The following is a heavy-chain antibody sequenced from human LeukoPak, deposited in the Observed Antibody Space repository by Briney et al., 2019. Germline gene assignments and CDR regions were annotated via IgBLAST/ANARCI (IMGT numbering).Heavy chain of an antibody. V-gene: IGHV1-18*01. J-gene: IGHJ3*02. CDR3: ARDHYYDSSASGDAFDI. D-gene: IGHD3-22*01. Sequence: ASVKVSCKASGYTFTSYGISWVRQAPGQGLEWMRWISAYNGTTNYAQKLQGRVTMTTDTSTSTAYMELRSLRSDDTAVYYCARDHYYDSSASGDAFDIWGQGTMVTVSS. CDR1: GYTFTSYG. CDR2: ISAYNGTT.